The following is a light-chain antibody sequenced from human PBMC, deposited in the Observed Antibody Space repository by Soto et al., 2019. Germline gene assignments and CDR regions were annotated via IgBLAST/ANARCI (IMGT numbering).Light chain of an antibody. V-gene: IGLV2-14*01. CDR1: SSDVGYSNY. CDR2: DVS. CDR3: SSYTSSSLYV. J-gene: IGLJ1*01. Sequence: QSALTQPASVSGSPGQSITISCTGTSSDVGYSNYVSWYQQLPGKAPKLMIYDVSDRPSGVPNRFSGSKSGSTASLTISGLQAEDEADYYCSSYTSSSLYVFGTGTKVTVL.